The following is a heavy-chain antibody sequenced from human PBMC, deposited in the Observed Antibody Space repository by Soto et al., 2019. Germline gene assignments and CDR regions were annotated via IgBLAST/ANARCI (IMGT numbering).Heavy chain of an antibody. CDR1: GDSVSSNSAA. D-gene: IGHD6-19*01. J-gene: IGHJ3*02. CDR3: ARARLAVAGTLRKDAFDI. V-gene: IGHV6-1*01. Sequence: PSQTLSLTCAISGDSVSSNSAAWNWIRQSPSRGLEWLGRTYYRSKWYNDYAVSVKSRITINPDTSKNQFSLQLNSVTPEDTAVYYCARARLAVAGTLRKDAFDIWGQGTMVTVSS. CDR2: TYYRSKWYN.